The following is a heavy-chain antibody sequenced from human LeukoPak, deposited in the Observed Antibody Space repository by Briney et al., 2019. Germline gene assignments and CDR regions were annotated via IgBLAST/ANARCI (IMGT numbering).Heavy chain of an antibody. CDR3: ARVGTEYSSGWYDY. V-gene: IGHV1-69*13. CDR2: IIPIFGTA. D-gene: IGHD6-19*01. Sequence: SVKVSGKASGGTFSSYAISWVRQAPGQGREWMGGIIPIFGTANYAQKFQGRVTITADESTSTAYMELSSLRSEDTAVYYCARVGTEYSSGWYDYWGQGTLVTVSS. J-gene: IGHJ4*02. CDR1: GGTFSSYA.